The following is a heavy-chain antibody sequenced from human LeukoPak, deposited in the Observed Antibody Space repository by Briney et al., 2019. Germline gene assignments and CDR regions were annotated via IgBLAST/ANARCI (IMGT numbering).Heavy chain of an antibody. D-gene: IGHD5-12*01. CDR3: AREPLLVRGYELDY. CDR1: GDSFSSNSAA. V-gene: IGHV6-1*01. J-gene: IGHJ4*02. CDR2: TYYRSKWYN. Sequence: SQTLSLTCAISGDSFSSNSAAWNWIRQSPSRGLEWLGRTYYRSKWYNDYAVSVKSRITINPDTSKSQFSLQLNSVTPEDTAVYYCAREPLLVRGYELDYWGQGTLVTVSS.